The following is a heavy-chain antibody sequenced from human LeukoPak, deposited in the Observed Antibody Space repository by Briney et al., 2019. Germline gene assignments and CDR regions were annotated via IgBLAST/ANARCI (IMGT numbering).Heavy chain of an antibody. CDR3: ARLGSSWYLTSYYFDY. V-gene: IGHV4-4*07. CDR1: GGSISSYY. J-gene: IGHJ4*02. Sequence: PSETLSLTCTVSGGSISSYYWSWIRQPAGKGLEWIGRIYTSGSTNYNPSLKSRVTMSVDASKNQFSLKLSSVTAADTAVYYCARLGSSWYLTSYYFDYWGQGTLVTVSS. CDR2: IYTSGST. D-gene: IGHD6-13*01.